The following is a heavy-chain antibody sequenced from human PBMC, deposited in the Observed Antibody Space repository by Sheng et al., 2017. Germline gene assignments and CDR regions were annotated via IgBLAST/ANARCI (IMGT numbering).Heavy chain of an antibody. CDR2: INHSGST. Sequence: VQLQQWGAGLLKPSETLSLTCAVYGGSFSGYYWSWIRQPPGKGLEWIGEINHSGSTNYNPSLKSRVTISVDTSKNQFSLKLSSVTAADTAVYYCARHAGRITMIGYAFDIWGQGTMVTVSS. CDR3: ARHAGRITMIGYAFDI. J-gene: IGHJ3*02. D-gene: IGHD3-22*01. CDR1: GGSFSGYY. V-gene: IGHV4-34*01.